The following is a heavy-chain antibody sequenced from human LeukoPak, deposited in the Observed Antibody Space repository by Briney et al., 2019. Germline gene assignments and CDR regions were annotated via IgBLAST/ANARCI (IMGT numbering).Heavy chain of an antibody. D-gene: IGHD6-13*01. CDR1: GYSFTSYW. V-gene: IGHV5-51*01. Sequence: PGESLKISCKGSGYSFTSYWISWVRQMPGKGLEWMGIIYPGDSDTRYSPSFQGQVTISADKSISTAYLQWSSLKASDTAMYYCAARVSSSWYSFDYWGQGTLVTVSS. CDR3: AARVSSSWYSFDY. CDR2: IYPGDSDT. J-gene: IGHJ4*02.